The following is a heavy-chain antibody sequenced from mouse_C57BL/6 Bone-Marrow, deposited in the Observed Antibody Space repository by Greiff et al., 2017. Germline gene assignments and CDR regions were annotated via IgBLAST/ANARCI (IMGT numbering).Heavy chain of an antibody. V-gene: IGHV1-81*01. CDR2: IYPRSGNT. J-gene: IGHJ3*01. CDR1: GYTFTSYG. Sequence: VQRVESGAELARPGASVKLSCKASGYTFTSYGISWVKQRNGQGLEWIGGIYPRSGNTYYNEKFKGKDTLTADNSSSTAYMELRILTSVDSAVYFCARRQLRLQSWFAYWGQGTLVTVSA. CDR3: ARRQLRLQSWFAY. D-gene: IGHD3-2*02.